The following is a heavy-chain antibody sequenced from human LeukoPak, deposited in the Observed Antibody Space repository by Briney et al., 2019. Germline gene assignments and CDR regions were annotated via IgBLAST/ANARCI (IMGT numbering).Heavy chain of an antibody. CDR2: INPNSGGT. CDR1: GYTFTGYY. J-gene: IGHJ4*02. D-gene: IGHD1-14*01. Sequence: GASVKVSCKASGYTFTGYYMHWVRQAPGQGLEWMGWINPNSGGTNYAQKFQGRVTMTRDTSISTAYMELSRLRSDDTAVYYCARGTNSAHFNNHSEDSDYWGQGTLVTVSS. CDR3: ARGTNSAHFNNHSEDSDY. V-gene: IGHV1-2*02.